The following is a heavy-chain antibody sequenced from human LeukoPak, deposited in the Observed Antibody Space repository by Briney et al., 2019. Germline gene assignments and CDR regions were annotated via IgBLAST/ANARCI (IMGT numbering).Heavy chain of an antibody. CDR1: GGSISGHS. J-gene: IGHJ3*02. Sequence: PSETLSLTCTVSGGSISGHSWNWIRLPAGKGLEWIGRIYSSGSTNSNPSLKSRVTMSVDTSKNQFSLMLSSVTAADTAVYYCVRGLYDSTTYRAFHIWGQGTMVTVSS. CDR2: IYSSGST. CDR3: VRGLYDSTTYRAFHI. D-gene: IGHD2/OR15-2a*01. V-gene: IGHV4-4*07.